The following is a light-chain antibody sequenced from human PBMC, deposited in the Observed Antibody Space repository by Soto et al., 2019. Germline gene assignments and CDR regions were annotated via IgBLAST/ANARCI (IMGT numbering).Light chain of an antibody. CDR3: SSFAVNNNLV. J-gene: IGLJ2*01. V-gene: IGLV2-8*01. CDR1: SSDVGGYNY. Sequence: QSVLTQPPSASGSPGHSVTISCTGTSSDVGGYNYVSWYQQHPGKAPKLMISEVSKRPSGVPDRFSGSKSGNTASLTVSGLQAEDEADYYCSSFAVNNNLVFGGGTKLTVL. CDR2: EVS.